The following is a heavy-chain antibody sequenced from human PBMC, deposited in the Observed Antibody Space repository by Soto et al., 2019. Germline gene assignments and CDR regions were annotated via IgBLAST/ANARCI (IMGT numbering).Heavy chain of an antibody. CDR1: GGTFSSYA. CDR2: IIPIFGTA. J-gene: IGHJ4*02. D-gene: IGHD6-13*01. Sequence: QVQLVQSGAEVKKPGSSVKVSCKASGGTFSSYAISWVRQAPGQGLEWMGGIIPIFGTANYAQKIQGRVTITADESTSSAYMERSSLRSEDTAVYYCARDPSGGSSWYPHYFDYWGQGTLVTVSS. V-gene: IGHV1-69*01. CDR3: ARDPSGGSSWYPHYFDY.